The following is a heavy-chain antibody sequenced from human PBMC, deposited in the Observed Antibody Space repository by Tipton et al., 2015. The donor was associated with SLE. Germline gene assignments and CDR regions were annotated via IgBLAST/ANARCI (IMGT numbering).Heavy chain of an antibody. CDR3: ARHRAYSGYDLFYFDY. V-gene: IGHV4-4*02. J-gene: IGHJ4*02. Sequence: TLFLTCAVSGDSIISNNYWSWVRQPPGKGPEWIGEMWHIGTTNYNPSLSGRVTISVDTSKNQFSLKLSSVTAADTAVYYCARHRAYSGYDLFYFDYWGQGTLVTVSS. CDR1: GDSIISNNY. CDR2: MWHIGTT. D-gene: IGHD5-12*01.